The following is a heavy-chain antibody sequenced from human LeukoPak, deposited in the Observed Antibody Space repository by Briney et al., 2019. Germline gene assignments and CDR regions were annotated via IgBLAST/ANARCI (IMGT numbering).Heavy chain of an antibody. CDR2: ISSSSSYI. Sequence: GGSLRLSCAASGFTFSSYSMNWVRQAPGKGLEWVSSISSSSSYIYYADSVKGRFTISRDNAKNSLYLQMNSLRAEDTAVYYCAKYVGPKPDAFDTWGQGTMVTVSS. CDR3: AKYVGPKPDAFDT. CDR1: GFTFSSYS. V-gene: IGHV3-21*04. J-gene: IGHJ3*02. D-gene: IGHD2-15*01.